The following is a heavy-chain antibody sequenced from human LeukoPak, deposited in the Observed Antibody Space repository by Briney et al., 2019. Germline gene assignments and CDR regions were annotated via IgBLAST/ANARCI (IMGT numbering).Heavy chain of an antibody. D-gene: IGHD1-26*01. CDR3: ARPNSGGSYSPFDY. J-gene: IGHJ4*02. Sequence: GASVKVSCKASGYTFTGYYMHWVRQAPGQGLEWMGWINPNSGGTNYAQKFQGRVTITRDTSISTAYMELSRLRSDDTAVYYCARPNSGGSYSPFDYWGQGTLVTVSS. CDR1: GYTFTGYY. CDR2: INPNSGGT. V-gene: IGHV1-2*02.